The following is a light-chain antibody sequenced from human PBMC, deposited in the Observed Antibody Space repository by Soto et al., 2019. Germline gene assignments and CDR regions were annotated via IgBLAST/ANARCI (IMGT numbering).Light chain of an antibody. Sequence: QSVLTQPPSVSGSPGQSVTISCTGTSTDFVSYNRVSWYQQPPGTAPKLIIYEASNRPPGVPDRFSGSKSGNTASLTISGLQAADEADYYCSLYTSENTYVFGTGTKVT. CDR1: STDFVSYNR. V-gene: IGLV2-18*01. J-gene: IGLJ1*01. CDR2: EAS. CDR3: SLYTSENTYV.